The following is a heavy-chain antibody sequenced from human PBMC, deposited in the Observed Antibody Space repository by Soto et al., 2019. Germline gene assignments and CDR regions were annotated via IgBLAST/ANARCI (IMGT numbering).Heavy chain of an antibody. CDR2: ISYDGSNK. V-gene: IGHV3-30*18. J-gene: IGHJ4*02. Sequence: QVQLVESGGGVVQPGRSLRLSCAASGFTFSSYGMHWVRQAPGKGMYWVAVISYDGSNKYYADSVKGRFTIYRDNSKNTLYMQMNSLRAEDTAVYYCAKDRRKVVVAAPFDYWGQGTLVTVSS. CDR3: AKDRRKVVVAAPFDY. CDR1: GFTFSSYG. D-gene: IGHD2-15*01.